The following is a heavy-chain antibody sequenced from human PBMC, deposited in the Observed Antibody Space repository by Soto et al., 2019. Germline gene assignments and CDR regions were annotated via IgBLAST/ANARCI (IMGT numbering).Heavy chain of an antibody. CDR1: GGTFSSYA. CDR3: AWYRKQLVRGPYYSYYGMDV. Sequence: SVKVSCKASGGTFSSYAISCVRQAPGQGLEWMGGIIPIFGTANYAQKFQGRVTITADDSTSTAYMELSSLRSEDTAVFYCAWYRKQLVRGPYYSYYGMDVWGQGTTVTVSS. CDR2: IIPIFGTA. V-gene: IGHV1-69*13. J-gene: IGHJ6*02. D-gene: IGHD6-13*01.